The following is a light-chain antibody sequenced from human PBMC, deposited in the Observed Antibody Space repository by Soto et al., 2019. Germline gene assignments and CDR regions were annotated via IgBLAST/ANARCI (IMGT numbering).Light chain of an antibody. Sequence: GDRVTVTCRASRRIDRWLAWYQQKPGKAPKLLIYKASSLQSGVPSRFSGSGSGTEFTLTISSLQPDDFATYYCQQYSSYWTFGQGTKVEIK. CDR1: RRIDRW. J-gene: IGKJ1*01. V-gene: IGKV1-5*03. CDR3: QQYSSYWT. CDR2: KAS.